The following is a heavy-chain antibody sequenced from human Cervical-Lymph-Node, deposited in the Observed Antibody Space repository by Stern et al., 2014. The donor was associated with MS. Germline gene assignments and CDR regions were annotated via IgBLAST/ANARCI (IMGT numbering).Heavy chain of an antibody. CDR3: ARSLTGTSEIDY. V-gene: IGHV4-31*03. CDR2: IYYTGST. CDR1: GGSVSSGAYY. J-gene: IGHJ4*02. Sequence: VQLLESGPGLVKPSQTLSLTCTVSGGSVSSGAYYWNWIRQHPGKGLESIGYIYYTGSTYHNPSLKSRVTISVDTSKNQFSLKLSSVTAADTAVYYCARSLTGTSEIDYWGQGTLVTVSS. D-gene: IGHD1-7*01.